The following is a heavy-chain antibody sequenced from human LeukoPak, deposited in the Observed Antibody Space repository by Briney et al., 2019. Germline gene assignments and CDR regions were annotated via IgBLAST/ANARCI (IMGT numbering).Heavy chain of an antibody. D-gene: IGHD5-12*01. Sequence: SQTLSLTCAVSGGSISSGGYSWSWIRQPPGKGLEWIGSIYYSGSTYYNPSLKSRVTISVDTSKNQFSLKLSSVTAADTAVYYCARKGYSGYDLRSAFDIWGQGTMVTVSS. CDR2: IYYSGST. J-gene: IGHJ3*02. CDR1: GGSISSGGYS. CDR3: ARKGYSGYDLRSAFDI. V-gene: IGHV4-30-2*03.